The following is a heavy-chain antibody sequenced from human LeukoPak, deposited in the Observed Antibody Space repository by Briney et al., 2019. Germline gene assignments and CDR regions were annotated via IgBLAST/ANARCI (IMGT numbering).Heavy chain of an antibody. V-gene: IGHV3-33*01. J-gene: IGHJ4*02. CDR1: GFTFSSYG. Sequence: GGSLRLSCAASGFTFSSYGMHWVRQAPGKGVEWVAVIWYDGSNKYYADSVKGRFTISRDNSKTTLYLQMNSLRAEDTAVYYCARDAPITDIVVVPAAPDYWGQGTLVTVSS. D-gene: IGHD2-2*01. CDR2: IWYDGSNK. CDR3: ARDAPITDIVVVPAAPDY.